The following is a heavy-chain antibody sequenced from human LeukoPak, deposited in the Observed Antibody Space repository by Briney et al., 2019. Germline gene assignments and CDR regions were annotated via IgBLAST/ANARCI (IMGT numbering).Heavy chain of an antibody. CDR3: ARGFDSSGYYLIT. Sequence: SVKVSCKASGGTFSSYAISWVRQAPGQGREGMGRIIPILGIANYAQKFQGRVTITADKSTSTAYMELSSLRSEDTAVYYCARGFDSSGYYLITWGQGTLVTVSS. CDR1: GGTFSSYA. V-gene: IGHV1-69*04. CDR2: IIPILGIA. D-gene: IGHD3-22*01. J-gene: IGHJ5*02.